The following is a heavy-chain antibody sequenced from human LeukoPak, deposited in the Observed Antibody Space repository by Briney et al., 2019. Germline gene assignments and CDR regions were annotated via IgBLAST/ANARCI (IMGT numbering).Heavy chain of an antibody. CDR1: GFTVSSNS. D-gene: IGHD6-25*01. V-gene: IGHV3-21*04. CDR3: AKDRGTSLCDAFDI. J-gene: IGHJ3*02. CDR2: ISSSSSYI. Sequence: GGSLRLSCTVSGFTVSSNSMSWVRQAPGKGLEWVSSISSSSSYIYYADSVKGRFTISRDNSKNTLYLQMNSLGAEDTAVYYCAKDRGTSLCDAFDIWGQGTMVTVSS.